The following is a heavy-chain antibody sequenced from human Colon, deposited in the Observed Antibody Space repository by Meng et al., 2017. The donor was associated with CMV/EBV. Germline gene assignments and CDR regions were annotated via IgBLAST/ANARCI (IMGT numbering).Heavy chain of an antibody. CDR2: IYYNGNT. CDR3: VRDERVRYFFSRVYYYYGMDV. J-gene: IGHJ6*02. D-gene: IGHD3-9*01. CDR1: GGSISRSSYY. Sequence: SETLSLTCTVSGGSISRSSYYWSWIRQRPGEGLEWIGFIYYNGNTEYNPSLKSRLTISIDTSKNQFFLNLRSVTAADTAVYHCVRDERVRYFFSRVYYYYGMDVWGQGTTVTVSS. V-gene: IGHV4-61*01.